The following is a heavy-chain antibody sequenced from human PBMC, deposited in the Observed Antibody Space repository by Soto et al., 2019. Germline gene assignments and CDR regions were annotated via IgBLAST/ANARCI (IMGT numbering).Heavy chain of an antibody. D-gene: IGHD3-3*01. CDR1: GVTFRSYA. V-gene: IGHV3-23*01. CDR2: ISGSGGST. CDR3: AKDRAYYDFWSGSMDV. J-gene: IGHJ6*02. Sequence: GGSLSLSCAASGVTFRSYAMHWVRQAPGKGLEWVSAISGSGGSTYYADSVKGRFTISRDNSKNTLYLQMNSLRAEDTAVYYCAKDRAYYDFWSGSMDVWGQGTTVPVSS.